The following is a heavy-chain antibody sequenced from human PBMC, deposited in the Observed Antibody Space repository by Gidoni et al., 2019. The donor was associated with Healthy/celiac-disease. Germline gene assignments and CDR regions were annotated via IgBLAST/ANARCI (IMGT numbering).Heavy chain of an antibody. V-gene: IGHV3-21*01. CDR2: ISSSSSYI. Sequence: EVQLVEFGGGLVKPGGSLRLSCAAAGFNFSSYSMNWVRQAPGKGLEWFSSISSSSSYIYYADSVKGRFTISRDNATNSLYLQMNSLRAEATAVYYCARDTTSGGVAYWCQVTLVTVSS. D-gene: IGHD2-2*01. J-gene: IGHJ4*02. CDR3: ARDTTSGGVAY. CDR1: GFNFSSYS.